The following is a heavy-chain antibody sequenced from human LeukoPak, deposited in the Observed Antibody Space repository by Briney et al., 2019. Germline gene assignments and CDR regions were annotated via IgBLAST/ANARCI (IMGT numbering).Heavy chain of an antibody. D-gene: IGHD6-19*01. CDR2: VYHTGST. V-gene: IGHV4-61*08. CDR3: ARGFASGWYSRYDP. CDR1: GDPVTRGGYY. J-gene: IGHJ5*02. Sequence: SETLSLTCSVSGDPVTRGGYYWSWIRQPPGKELEWIGYVYHTGSTNYNPSLKSRVTISVDTSKNEFSLKMTSVTAADTAVYYCARGFASGWYSRYDPWGQGTLVTVS.